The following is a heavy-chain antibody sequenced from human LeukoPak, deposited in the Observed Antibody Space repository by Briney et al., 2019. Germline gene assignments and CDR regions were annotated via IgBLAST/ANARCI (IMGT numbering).Heavy chain of an antibody. J-gene: IGHJ5*02. CDR3: ARDLDGYRSGNGA. D-gene: IGHD5-12*01. V-gene: IGHV3-74*01. CDR2: INTDGSST. Sequence: GGSLRLSCAASGFTFSNYWMHWLRDAPGKGLVWVSRINTDGSSTDYADSVKGRFTISRDNAKNTLYLQMNSLRAEDTAVYYCARDLDGYRSGNGAWGQGTLVTVSS. CDR1: GFTFSNYW.